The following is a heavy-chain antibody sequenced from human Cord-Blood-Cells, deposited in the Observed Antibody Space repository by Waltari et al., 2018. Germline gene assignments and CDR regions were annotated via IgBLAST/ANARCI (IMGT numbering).Heavy chain of an antibody. V-gene: IGHV3-7*01. CDR2: IKQDGSEK. J-gene: IGHJ3*02. CDR1: GFTFSSYW. Sequence: GFTFSSYWMSWVRQAPGKGLEWVANIKQDGSEKYYVDSGKGRFTISRDNAKNSLYLQMNSLRAEDTAVYYCARDPANDAFDIWGQGTMVTVSS. D-gene: IGHD2-2*01. CDR3: ARDPANDAFDI.